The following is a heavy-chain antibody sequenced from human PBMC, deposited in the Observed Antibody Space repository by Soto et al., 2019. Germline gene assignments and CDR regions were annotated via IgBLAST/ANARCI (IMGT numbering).Heavy chain of an antibody. CDR2: MNPNSGNT. D-gene: IGHD3-3*01. J-gene: IGHJ6*02. CDR1: GYTFTSYD. V-gene: IGHV1-8*02. Sequence: ASVKVSCKASGYTFTSYDINWVRQATRQGLEWMGWMNPNSGNTGYAQKFQGRVTMTRNTSISIAYMELSSLRSEDTAVYYCARATPGSGPFWGGYYSMYYCYGMDVWGQGTTVTVSS. CDR3: ARATPGSGPFWGGYYSMYYCYGMDV.